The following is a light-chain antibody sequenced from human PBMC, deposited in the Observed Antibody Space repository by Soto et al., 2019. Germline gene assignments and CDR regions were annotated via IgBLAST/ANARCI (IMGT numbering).Light chain of an antibody. Sequence: EVVMRQSPATLFVSAGERVTLSCRASQSVSSNLAWYQQKPGQAPRLLNYGASTRATGIPARFSGSGSGTDVTLTISSLQSEDFAVYYCQQYNNWPPLTFGGGTKVEIK. CDR2: GAS. V-gene: IGKV3D-15*01. CDR1: QSVSSN. CDR3: QQYNNWPPLT. J-gene: IGKJ4*01.